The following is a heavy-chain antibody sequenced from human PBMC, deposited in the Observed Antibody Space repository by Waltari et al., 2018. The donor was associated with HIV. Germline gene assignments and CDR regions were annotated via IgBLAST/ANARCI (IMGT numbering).Heavy chain of an antibody. CDR2: IDPEDGET. CDR1: GYTFPDYY. D-gene: IGHD6-13*01. V-gene: IGHV1-69-2*01. CDR3: ASLAAAVYFDA. J-gene: IGHJ4*02. Sequence: EVHLVQSGPEERKPGSTMKISCRVSGYTFPDYYIHWVQKAPGRGLEWMGLIDPEDGETVYAEKFQDRLTITADTSADTVYMELTSLRSDDTAVYYCASLAAAVYFDAWGQGTLLTVSS.